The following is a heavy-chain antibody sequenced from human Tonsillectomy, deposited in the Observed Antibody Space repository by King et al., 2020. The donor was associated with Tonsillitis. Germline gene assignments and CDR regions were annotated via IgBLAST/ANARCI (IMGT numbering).Heavy chain of an antibody. CDR3: ARLAGPAARI. D-gene: IGHD6-6*01. CDR1: GGSISSSTYY. CDR2: IFYSGST. Sequence: QLQESGPGLVKPSETLSLTCTVSGGSISSSTYYWGWIRQPPGKGLEWIGSIFYSGSTYYNPSLKSRITISVDTSKNQFSLKLSSVTAADTAVYYCARLAGPAARIWGQGTLVTVSS. V-gene: IGHV4-39*01. J-gene: IGHJ4*02.